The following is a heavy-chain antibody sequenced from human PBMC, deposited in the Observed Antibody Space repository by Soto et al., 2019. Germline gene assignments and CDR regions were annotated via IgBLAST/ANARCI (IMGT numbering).Heavy chain of an antibody. CDR3: ARDEYCTNGVCYPYYYGMDV. J-gene: IGHJ6*02. CDR2: INPNSGNT. Sequence: ASVKVSCKASGYIFTNYDINWVRQATGQGLEFLGWINPNSGNTGYVQKFQGRVTITRDTSASTAYMELSSLRSEDTAVYYCARDEYCTNGVCYPYYYGMDVWGQGTTVTVSS. CDR1: GYIFTNYD. D-gene: IGHD2-8*01. V-gene: IGHV1-8*01.